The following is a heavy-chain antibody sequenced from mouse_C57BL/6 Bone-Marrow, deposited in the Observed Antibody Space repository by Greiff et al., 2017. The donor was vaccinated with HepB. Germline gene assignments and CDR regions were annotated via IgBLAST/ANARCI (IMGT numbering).Heavy chain of an antibody. Sequence: VQLQQSGAELVKPGASLKMSCKASGYTFTSYWITWVKQRPGQGLEWIGDIYPGSGSTNYNEKFKSKSTLTVDTSSSTAYMQLSSLTSEDSAVYYCARRYYGSSWYFDVWGTGTTVTVSS. CDR2: IYPGSGST. CDR1: GYTFTSYW. CDR3: ARRYYGSSWYFDV. J-gene: IGHJ1*03. D-gene: IGHD1-1*01. V-gene: IGHV1-55*01.